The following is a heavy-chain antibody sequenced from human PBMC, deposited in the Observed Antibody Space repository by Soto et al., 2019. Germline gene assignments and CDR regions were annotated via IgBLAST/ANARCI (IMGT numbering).Heavy chain of an antibody. J-gene: IGHJ4*02. V-gene: IGHV4-30-4*01. CDR1: GGSISSGDYY. CDR3: ARDVYCSNTSCFRGLNYFDY. CDR2: IYYSGST. Sequence: SETLSLTCTVSGGSISSGDYYWSWIRQPPGKGLEWIGYIYYSGSTYYNPSLKSRVTISVDTSKNQFSLKLSSVTAADTAVYYCARDVYCSNTSCFRGLNYFDYWGQGTLVTVSS. D-gene: IGHD2-2*01.